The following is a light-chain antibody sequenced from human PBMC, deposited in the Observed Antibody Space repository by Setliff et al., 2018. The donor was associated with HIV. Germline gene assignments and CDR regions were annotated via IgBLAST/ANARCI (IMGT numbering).Light chain of an antibody. CDR2: EGN. V-gene: IGLV2-23*01. J-gene: IGLJ1*01. CDR1: SSDVGSYNL. Sequence: QSVLTQPASVSGSPGQSITISCTGTSSDVGSYNLVSWYQQHPDKAPKLIISEGNKRPSGVSNRFSGSKSGNTASLTISGLQAEDEADYYCCSYTTSGPSYVFGTGTKVTV. CDR3: CSYTTSGPSYV.